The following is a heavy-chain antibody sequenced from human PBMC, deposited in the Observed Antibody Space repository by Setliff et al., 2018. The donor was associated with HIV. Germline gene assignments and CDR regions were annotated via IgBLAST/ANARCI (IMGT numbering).Heavy chain of an antibody. J-gene: IGHJ6*03. Sequence: ETPSLTCAVYGGSFSGYYWSWIRQPPGKGLEWIGEINHSGSTNYNPSLKSRVTISVDTSKNQFSLKLSSVTAADTAVYYCARGGRGYSYGYYPYYYYYMDVWGKGTTVTVSS. D-gene: IGHD5-18*01. CDR3: ARGGRGYSYGYYPYYYYYMDV. CDR1: GGSFSGYY. CDR2: INHSGST. V-gene: IGHV4-34*01.